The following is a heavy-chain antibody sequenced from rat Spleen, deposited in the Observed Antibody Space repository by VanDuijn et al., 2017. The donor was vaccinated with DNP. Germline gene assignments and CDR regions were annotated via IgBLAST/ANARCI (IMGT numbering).Heavy chain of an antibody. Sequence: VQLKESGPGLVQPSQTLSLTCTVAGFSLTGSNVHWVRQPPGKGLEWMGIIWNTGGTRYNSAPKSRLSISRDTAKRQVFLKVNSLQTEDIATYYCARDHLGAGFDYWGQGVMVTVSS. CDR3: ARDHLGAGFDY. D-gene: IGHD5-1*01. CDR2: IWNTGGT. V-gene: IGHV2-41*01. J-gene: IGHJ2*01. CDR1: GFSLTGSN.